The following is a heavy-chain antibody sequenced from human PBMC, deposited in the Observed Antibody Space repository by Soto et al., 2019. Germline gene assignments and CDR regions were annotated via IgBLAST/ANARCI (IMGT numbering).Heavy chain of an antibody. CDR1: VGTFIIYA. Sequence: GASVNVSCKASVGTFIIYAISWVRRAPGQGLEWMGGIIPIFGTANYAQKFQGRVTITADKSTSTAYMELSSLRSEDTAVYYCARDRSIAVAGSYWYFDLWGRGTLVTV. D-gene: IGHD6-19*01. J-gene: IGHJ2*01. CDR3: ARDRSIAVAGSYWYFDL. CDR2: IIPIFGTA. V-gene: IGHV1-69*06.